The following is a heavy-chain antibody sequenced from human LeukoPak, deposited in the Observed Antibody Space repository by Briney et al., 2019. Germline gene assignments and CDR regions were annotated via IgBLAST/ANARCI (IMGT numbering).Heavy chain of an antibody. CDR3: ARDLLHEGNHLDY. CDR2: IYYSGST. CDR1: GGSISSGDYY. D-gene: IGHD4-23*01. Sequence: SQTLSLTCTVSGGSISSGDYYWSWIRQPPGKGLEWIGYIYYSGSTYYNPSLKSRVTISVDTSKNQFSLKLSSVTAADTAVYYCARDLLHEGNHLDYWGQGTLVTVSS. J-gene: IGHJ4*02. V-gene: IGHV4-30-4*01.